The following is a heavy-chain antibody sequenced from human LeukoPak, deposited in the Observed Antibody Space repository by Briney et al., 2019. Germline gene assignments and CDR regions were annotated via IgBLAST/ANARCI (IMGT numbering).Heavy chain of an antibody. CDR2: IIPIFGTA. J-gene: IGHJ4*02. CDR1: GGTFSSYA. CDR3: ARDLDYYVSAGLGY. V-gene: IGHV1-69*13. Sequence: ASVKVSCKASGGTFSSYAISWVRQAPGQGLEWMGGIIPIFGTANYAQKFQGRVTITADESTSTAYMELSSLRSEDTAVYYCARDLDYYVSAGLGYWGQGTLVTVSS. D-gene: IGHD3-16*01.